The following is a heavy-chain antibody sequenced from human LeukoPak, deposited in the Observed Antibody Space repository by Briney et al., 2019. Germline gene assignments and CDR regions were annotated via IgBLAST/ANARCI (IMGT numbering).Heavy chain of an antibody. CDR3: ARPHDYGDYLFDY. D-gene: IGHD4-17*01. J-gene: IGHJ4*02. Sequence: PSETLSLTCIVSGGSISSSSYYWGWIRQPPGKGLEWIGSIYDFGSTYYNPSLKSRVTISVDTSKNQFSLKLSSVTAADTAVYYCARPHDYGDYLFDYWGQGTLVTVSS. CDR1: GGSISSSSYY. V-gene: IGHV4-39*01. CDR2: IYDFGST.